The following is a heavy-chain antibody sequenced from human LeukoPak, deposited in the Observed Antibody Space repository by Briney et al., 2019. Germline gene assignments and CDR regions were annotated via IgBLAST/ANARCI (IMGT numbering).Heavy chain of an antibody. V-gene: IGHV1-69*13. CDR2: IIPIFGTA. CDR3: ASGSGINLAPFDY. J-gene: IGHJ4*02. CDR1: GGTFSSYA. Sequence: SVKVSCKASGGTFSSYAISWVRQAPGQGLEWMGGIIPIFGTANYARKFQGRVTITADESTSTAYMELSSLRSEDTAVCYCASGSGINLAPFDYWGQGTLVTVSS. D-gene: IGHD3-10*01.